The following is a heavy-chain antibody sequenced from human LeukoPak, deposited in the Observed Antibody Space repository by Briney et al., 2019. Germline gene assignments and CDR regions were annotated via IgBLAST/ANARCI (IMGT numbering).Heavy chain of an antibody. CDR3: ARGSTYYDSSGQVPIDY. V-gene: IGHV3-30*03. CDR2: ISYDGSNT. D-gene: IGHD3-22*01. Sequence: PGSSLRLSCTASGFTFSGYGMHWVCQAPGMVLEWVAIISYDGSNTFYGDSVKGRFTISRDNSKKTLYLQMNSLRAEDTAVYYCARGSTYYDSSGQVPIDYWGQGTLVTVSS. J-gene: IGHJ4*02. CDR1: GFTFSGYG.